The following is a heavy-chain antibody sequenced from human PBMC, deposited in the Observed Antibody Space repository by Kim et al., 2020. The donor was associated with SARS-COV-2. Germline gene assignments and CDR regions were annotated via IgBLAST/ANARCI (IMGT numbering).Heavy chain of an antibody. CDR3: VRGYYGSGSYTWFDP. J-gene: IGHJ5*02. Sequence: SVKVSCKASGGTFSSYAISWVRQAPGQGLEWMGGIIPIFGTANYAQKFQGRVTITADESTSTAYMELSSLRSEDTAVYYCVRGYYGSGSYTWFDPWGQGTLVTVSS. CDR1: GGTFSSYA. CDR2: IIPIFGTA. D-gene: IGHD3-10*01. V-gene: IGHV1-69*13.